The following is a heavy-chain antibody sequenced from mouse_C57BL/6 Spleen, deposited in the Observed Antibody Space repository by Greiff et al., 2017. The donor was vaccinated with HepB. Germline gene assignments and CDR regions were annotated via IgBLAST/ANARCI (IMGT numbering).Heavy chain of an antibody. CDR2: INPNNGGT. V-gene: IGHV1-18*01. CDR3: ARPRVAWFAY. CDR1: GYTFTDYN. J-gene: IGHJ3*01. Sequence: EVQLQQSGPELVKPGASVKIPCKASGYTFTDYNMDWVKQSHGKSLEWIGDINPNNGGTIYNQKFKGKATLTVDKSSSTAYMELRSRTSEDTAVYYWARPRVAWFAYWGQGTLVTVSA.